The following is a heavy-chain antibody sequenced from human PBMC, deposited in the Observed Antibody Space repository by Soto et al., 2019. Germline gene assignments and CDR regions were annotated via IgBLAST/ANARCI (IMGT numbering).Heavy chain of an antibody. CDR2: ISSKTDGGTT. CDR3: TTPRPGTNVCDN. D-gene: IGHD6-13*01. Sequence: EVQLVESGGGLVEPGGSLRLSCAASGITFSNAWMNWVRKAPGKGLEYIGRISSKTDGGTTEYAAHVEGRFTVSRDDSKNTLYLQMSGLKTEDTAVYYCTTPRPGTNVCDNWGQGTLVTVSS. J-gene: IGHJ3*02. CDR1: GITFSNAW. V-gene: IGHV3-15*01.